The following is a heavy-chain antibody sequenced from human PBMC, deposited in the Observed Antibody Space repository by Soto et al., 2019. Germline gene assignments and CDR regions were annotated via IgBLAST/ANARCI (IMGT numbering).Heavy chain of an antibody. J-gene: IGHJ6*02. CDR3: ARGERGVPTAAYFYGMDV. Sequence: GASVKVSCKASGSTFNGNYLHWVRQAPGQRLEWMGWINPKSGGTNYAQKFQGRVTMTRDTSLSTAYMELSSLRSDDTAVYYCARGERGVPTAAYFYGMDVWGQGTTVTVSS. CDR2: INPKSGGT. V-gene: IGHV1-2*02. D-gene: IGHD2-2*01. CDR1: GSTFNGNY.